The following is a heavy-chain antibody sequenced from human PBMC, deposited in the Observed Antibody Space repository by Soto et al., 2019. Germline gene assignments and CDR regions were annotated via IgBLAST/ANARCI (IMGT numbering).Heavy chain of an antibody. CDR1: GFTFSSYG. CDR2: ISYDGSNK. V-gene: IGHV3-30*18. Sequence: ESVGGVVQPGRSLRLSCAASGFTFSSYGMHWVRQAPGKGLEWVAVISYDGSNKYYADSVKGRFTISRDNSKNTLYLQMNSLRAEDTAVYYCAKPPYYDGGDWGQGTLVTVSS. J-gene: IGHJ4*02. D-gene: IGHD3-22*01. CDR3: AKPPYYDGGD.